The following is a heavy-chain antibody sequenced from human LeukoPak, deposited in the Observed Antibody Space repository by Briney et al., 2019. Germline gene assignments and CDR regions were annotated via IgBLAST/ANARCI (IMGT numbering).Heavy chain of an antibody. J-gene: IGHJ4*02. Sequence: GESLKISCKASGYSFTSYWIGWVRQMPGKGLEWMGIIFPGDSDTTYSPSFQGLVTISADKSTSTAYLQWSTLKASDTAMYYCARQRSLDYWGQGTLVTVSS. CDR3: ARQRSLDY. CDR2: IFPGDSDT. CDR1: GYSFTSYW. V-gene: IGHV5-51*01.